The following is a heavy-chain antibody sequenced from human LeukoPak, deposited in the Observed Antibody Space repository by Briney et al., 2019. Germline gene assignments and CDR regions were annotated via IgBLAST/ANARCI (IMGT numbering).Heavy chain of an antibody. D-gene: IGHD1-26*01. CDR1: GFTFSSSA. V-gene: IGHV3-21*01. Sequence: GGSLRLSCAASGFTFSSSAMNWVRQAPGKGLEWVSSINNVGSHIYYAGSARGRFTISRDNAKNSLYLQMNSLRAEDMAVYYCARDGSVELALDYWGQGTLVTVSS. J-gene: IGHJ4*02. CDR2: INNVGSHI. CDR3: ARDGSVELALDY.